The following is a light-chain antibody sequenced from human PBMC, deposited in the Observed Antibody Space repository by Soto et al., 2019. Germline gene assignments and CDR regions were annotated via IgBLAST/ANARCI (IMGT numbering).Light chain of an antibody. CDR1: SSDVGGNNF. V-gene: IGLV2-8*01. CDR3: SSQAGKKKFF. Sequence: QSALSQPPSASGSPGQSVTISCTGTSSDVGGNNFVSWYQQYPGKAPKLMIYEVTKRPSGVPDRFSGSKSGNTASLTVSGPQVWEGGGYYPSSQAGKKKFFFGGGTQVTVL. J-gene: IGLJ2*01. CDR2: EVT.